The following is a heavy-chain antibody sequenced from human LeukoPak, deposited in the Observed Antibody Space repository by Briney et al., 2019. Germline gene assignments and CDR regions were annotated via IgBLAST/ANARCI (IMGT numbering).Heavy chain of an antibody. D-gene: IGHD3-22*01. V-gene: IGHV4-34*01. J-gene: IGHJ6*02. Sequence: SETLSLTCAVYGGSFSGYYWSWIRQPPGKGLEWIGEINHSGSTNYNPSLKSRVTISVDTSKNQFSLKLSSVTAADTAVYYCATEYYYDSSGYRYYYYGMDVWGQGTTVTVSS. CDR1: GGSFSGYY. CDR2: INHSGST. CDR3: ATEYYYDSSGYRYYYYGMDV.